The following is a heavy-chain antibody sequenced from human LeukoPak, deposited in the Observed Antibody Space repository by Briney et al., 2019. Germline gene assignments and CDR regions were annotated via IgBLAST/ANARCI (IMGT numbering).Heavy chain of an antibody. CDR2: ISGSGGST. CDR1: EFTFSSYA. CDR3: ARWRANSAFDY. Sequence: GGSVRLSCGASEFTFSSYAMNWVRQAPGKGLEWVSAISGSGGSTYYADSVKGRFTISRDNSKNTLYLQMDSLRAEDTAVYYCARWRANSAFDYWGQGTLVTVSS. V-gene: IGHV3-23*01. J-gene: IGHJ4*02. D-gene: IGHD4/OR15-4a*01.